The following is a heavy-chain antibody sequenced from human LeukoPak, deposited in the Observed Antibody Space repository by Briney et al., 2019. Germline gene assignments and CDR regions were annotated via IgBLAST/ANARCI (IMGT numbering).Heavy chain of an antibody. Sequence: GGSLRLSCAASGFTFSDYVMIWVRQAPGKGLEWVSGITASGDRTFYGDSVRGRFTMSRDNSKNTLYLQMNSLRAEDTAVYYCAKDLAKITMVRGVKPLFDYWGQGTLVTVSS. V-gene: IGHV3-23*01. J-gene: IGHJ4*02. CDR1: GFTFSDYV. CDR3: AKDLAKITMVRGVKPLFDY. CDR2: ITASGDRT. D-gene: IGHD3-10*01.